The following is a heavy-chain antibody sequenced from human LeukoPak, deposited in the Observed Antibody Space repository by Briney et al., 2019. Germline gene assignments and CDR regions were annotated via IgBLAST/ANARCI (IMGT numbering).Heavy chain of an antibody. CDR1: GFTFSDYG. Sequence: PGGSLRLSSAASGFTFSDYGMNWVRQTPGKGLEWVSAIGGRGGSVYYADSVKGRFTISRDNAKNSLYLQMNSLRVEDTAVYYCARHVVAVGFDYWGQGTLVTVSS. J-gene: IGHJ4*02. V-gene: IGHV3-23*01. CDR2: IGGRGGSV. CDR3: ARHVVAVGFDY. D-gene: IGHD3-22*01.